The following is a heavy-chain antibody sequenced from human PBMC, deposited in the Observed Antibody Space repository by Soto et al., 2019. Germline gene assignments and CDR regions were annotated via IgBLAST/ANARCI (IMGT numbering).Heavy chain of an antibody. CDR2: IYYSGST. CDR1: GGSISSGSYY. J-gene: IGHJ4*02. V-gene: IGHV4-61*01. CDR3: AREAGYDYGDYVSDY. D-gene: IGHD4-17*01. Sequence: SETLSLTCTVSGGSISSGSYYWSWIRQPPGKGLEWIGYIYYSGSTNYNTSLKSRVTISVDTSKNQFSLKLSSVTAADTAVYYCAREAGYDYGDYVSDYWGQGTLVTVSS.